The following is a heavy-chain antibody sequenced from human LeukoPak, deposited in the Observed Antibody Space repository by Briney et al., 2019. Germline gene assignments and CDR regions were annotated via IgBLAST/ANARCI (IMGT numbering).Heavy chain of an antibody. CDR3: ARMVVCLEDYFEY. D-gene: IGHD2-8*02. J-gene: IGHJ4*02. CDR2: IDWDDDK. CDR1: GFSLSTSGMC. V-gene: IGHV2-70*01. Sequence: SGPALVKPTQTLTLTCTFSGFSLSTSGMCVSWIRQPPGKALEWLALIDWDDDKYYSTSLKTRLTISQDTPNNQVVLTMPNMDCVDTAAYYCARMVVCLEDYFEYGGQGTRVTVFS.